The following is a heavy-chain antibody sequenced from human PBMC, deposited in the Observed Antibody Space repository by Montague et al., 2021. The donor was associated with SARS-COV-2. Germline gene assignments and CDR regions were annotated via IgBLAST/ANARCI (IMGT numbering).Heavy chain of an antibody. CDR1: GFSLSSSGVG. Sequence: PALVKPTQTLTLTCTFSGFSLSSSGVGVAWIRQPPGKAPEWLALIYWDDDTRYSPPLKSRLTVTKGTSKNQVVLTLTNMDTVDTATYFCAHIRRMYYFDDWGQGTLVTVSS. J-gene: IGHJ4*02. V-gene: IGHV2-5*02. CDR2: IYWDDDT. CDR3: AHIRRMYYFDD. D-gene: IGHD2/OR15-2a*01.